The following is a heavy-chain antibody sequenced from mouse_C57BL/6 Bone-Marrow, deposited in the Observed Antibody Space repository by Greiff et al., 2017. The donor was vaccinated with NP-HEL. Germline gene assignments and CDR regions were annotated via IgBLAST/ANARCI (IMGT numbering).Heavy chain of an antibody. CDR3: ARQIITTVVLWYIDV. CDR2: ISSGGSYT. CDR1: GFTFSSYG. J-gene: IGHJ1*03. D-gene: IGHD1-1*01. Sequence: EVKLVESGGDLVKPGGSLKLSCAASGFTFSSYGMSWVRQTPDKRLEWVATISSGGSYTYYPDRVKGRYTISRDNAKNPLYLQMSSLKSEDTAMYYCARQIITTVVLWYIDVWGTGTTVTVSS. V-gene: IGHV5-6*01.